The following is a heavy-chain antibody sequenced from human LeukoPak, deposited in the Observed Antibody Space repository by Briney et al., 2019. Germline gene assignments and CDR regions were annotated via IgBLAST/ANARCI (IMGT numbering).Heavy chain of an antibody. J-gene: IGHJ4*02. D-gene: IGHD6-13*01. Sequence: PGGSLRLSCAASGFTFSSYGVHWVRQAPGKGLEWVAVIWYGGSNKYYADSVKGRFTISRDNSNNTLYLQMNSLRAEDTAVYYCARSAIAAAGTWYFDYWGQGTLVTVSS. V-gene: IGHV3-33*08. CDR2: IWYGGSNK. CDR3: ARSAIAAAGTWYFDY. CDR1: GFTFSSYG.